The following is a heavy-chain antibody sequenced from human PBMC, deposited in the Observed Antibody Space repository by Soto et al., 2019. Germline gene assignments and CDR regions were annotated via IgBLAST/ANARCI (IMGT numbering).Heavy chain of an antibody. J-gene: IGHJ4*02. V-gene: IGHV4-59*08. CDR2: IYYSGST. CDR3: ARRYWYSFDY. CDR1: GGSISSYY. D-gene: IGHD2-8*02. Sequence: QVQLQESGPGLVKPSETLSLTFTVSGGSISSYYWSWIRQPPGKGLEWIGYIYYSGSTNYNPSLNSRVTISVDTSKNQFSLKLSSVNATDTAVYYCARRYWYSFDYWGQGTLVTVSS.